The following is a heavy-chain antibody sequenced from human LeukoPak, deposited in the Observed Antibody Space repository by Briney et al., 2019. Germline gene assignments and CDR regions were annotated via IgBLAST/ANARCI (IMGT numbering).Heavy chain of an antibody. V-gene: IGHV3-13*03. Sequence: GGSLRLSCAACGFTFSSYDMHWVRQATGKGLEWVSAIGTAGDTYYPGSVKGQFTISRENAKNSLYLQMNSLRAGDTAVYYCARDLTLFNYDSSGHYYSPKCWFDPWGQGTLVTVSS. CDR2: IGTAGDT. CDR3: ARDLTLFNYDSSGHYYSPKCWFDP. D-gene: IGHD3-22*01. J-gene: IGHJ5*02. CDR1: GFTFSSYD.